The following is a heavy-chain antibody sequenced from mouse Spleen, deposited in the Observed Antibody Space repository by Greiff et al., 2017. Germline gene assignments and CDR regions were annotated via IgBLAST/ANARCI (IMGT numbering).Heavy chain of an antibody. CDR2: IYPGDGDT. CDR1: GYAFSSSW. D-gene: IGHD2-12*01. J-gene: IGHJ2*01. CDR3: ARFLYSNYFDY. Sequence: QVQLQQSGPELVKPGASVKISCKASGYAFSSSWMNWVKQRPGKGLEWIGRIYPGDGDTNYNGKFKGKATLTADKSSSTAYMQLSSLTSEDSAVYFCARFLYSNYFDYWGQGTTLTVSS. V-gene: IGHV1-82*01.